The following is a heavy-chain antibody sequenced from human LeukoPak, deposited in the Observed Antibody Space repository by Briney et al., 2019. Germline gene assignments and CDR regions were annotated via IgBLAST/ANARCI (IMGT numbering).Heavy chain of an antibody. CDR1: GYTFTSYD. J-gene: IGHJ5*02. CDR3: ARGPYYGSGSYYNNWFDP. Sequence: ASVRVSCKASGYTFTSYDINWVRQATGQGLEWMGWMNPNSGNTGYAQKFQGRVTMTRNTSISTAYMELSSLRSEDTAVYYCARGPYYGSGSYYNNWFDPWGQGTLVTVSS. CDR2: MNPNSGNT. D-gene: IGHD3-10*01. V-gene: IGHV1-8*01.